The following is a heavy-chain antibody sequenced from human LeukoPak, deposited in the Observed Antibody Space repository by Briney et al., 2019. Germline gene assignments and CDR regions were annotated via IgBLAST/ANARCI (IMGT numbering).Heavy chain of an antibody. CDR1: GFTFIKGW. J-gene: IGHJ6*03. CDR3: AKELDSSGWYRDYYYYYYMDV. V-gene: IGHV3-30*18. CDR2: ISYDGRNK. D-gene: IGHD6-19*01. Sequence: GGSLRLSCTASGFTFIKGWMSWVRQAPGKGLEWVAVISYDGRNKYYTDSVKGRFPISRDNSKNTLYLQMNSLRAEDTAVYYCAKELDSSGWYRDYYYYYYMDVWGKGTTVTISS.